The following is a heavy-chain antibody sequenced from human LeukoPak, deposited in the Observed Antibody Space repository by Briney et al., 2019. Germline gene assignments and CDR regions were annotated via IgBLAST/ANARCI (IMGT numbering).Heavy chain of an antibody. D-gene: IGHD3-16*01. V-gene: IGHV1-69*04. CDR1: GGTFSSYT. J-gene: IGHJ4*02. CDR3: AREFGITDY. CDR2: IIPILGIA. Sequence: SVKVSCKASGGTFSSYTISWVRQAPGQGLEWMGRIIPILGIANYAQKFQGRVTITADTSTSTAYMELRSLRSDDTAVYYCAREFGITDYWGQGTLVTVSS.